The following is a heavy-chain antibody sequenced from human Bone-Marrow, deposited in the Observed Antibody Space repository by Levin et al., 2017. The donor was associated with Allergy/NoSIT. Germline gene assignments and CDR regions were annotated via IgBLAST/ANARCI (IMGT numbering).Heavy chain of an antibody. CDR2: IYFSGST. Sequence: SETLSLTCTVSGGSISSSSYYWGWIRQPPGKGLEWIGSIYFSGSTYYNPSLKSRVTISVDTSKNQFSLKLSSVTAADTAVYYCAYSGSYLWVRDYWGQGTLVTVSS. D-gene: IGHD3-10*01. V-gene: IGHV4-39*01. CDR1: GGSISSSSYY. CDR3: AYSGSYLWVRDY. J-gene: IGHJ4*02.